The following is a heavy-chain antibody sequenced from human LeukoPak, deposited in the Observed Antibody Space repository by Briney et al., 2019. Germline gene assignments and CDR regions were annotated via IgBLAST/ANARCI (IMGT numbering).Heavy chain of an antibody. CDR3: NTGPRYRWNFEDY. CDR2: IKSKTGGGTT. J-gene: IGHJ4*02. CDR1: GFTFSDAW. Sequence: GGSLRLSCAASGFTFSDAWMAWVRQAPGKGLEWVGRIKSKTGGGTTDYAAPVKGRFTISRDDSKNMLYLQMNSLHTEDTAVYYCNTGPRYRWNFEDYWGQGTLVTVSS. V-gene: IGHV3-15*01. D-gene: IGHD1-7*01.